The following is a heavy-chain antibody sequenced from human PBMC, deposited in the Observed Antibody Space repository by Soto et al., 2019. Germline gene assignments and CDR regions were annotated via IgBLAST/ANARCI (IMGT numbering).Heavy chain of an antibody. V-gene: IGHV4-4*07. Sequence: SETLSLTCTVSGASISCFYWSWIRQSAGKGLEWIGRMYKSDRANYNLSLKSRVTMSVDTSRNQFSLKLTSVTAADTAVYFCARESLAHSYFDYWGQGILVTVSS. CDR3: ARESLAHSYFDY. CDR1: GASISCFY. CDR2: MYKSDRA. J-gene: IGHJ4*02.